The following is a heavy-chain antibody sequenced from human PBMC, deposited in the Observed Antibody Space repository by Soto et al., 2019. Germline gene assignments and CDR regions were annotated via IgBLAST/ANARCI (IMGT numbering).Heavy chain of an antibody. V-gene: IGHV4-4*02. J-gene: IGHJ5*02. D-gene: IGHD6-13*01. CDR2: IYHSGST. CDR1: GGSISSSKW. Sequence: PSETLSLTCAVSGGSISSSKWWSWVRQPPGKGLEWIGEIYHSGSTNYNPSLKSRVTISVDKSKNQFSLKLSSVTAADTAVYYCAREVRYSSSWYRLGFDPWGQGTLVTVSS. CDR3: AREVRYSSSWYRLGFDP.